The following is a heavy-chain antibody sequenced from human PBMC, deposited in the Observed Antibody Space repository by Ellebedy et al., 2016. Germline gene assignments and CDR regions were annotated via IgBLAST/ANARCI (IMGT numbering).Heavy chain of an antibody. V-gene: IGHV1-2*02. CDR2: INLRIGIGTR. CDR3: ARSSGSGHDL. D-gene: IGHD3-3*01. Sequence: ASVKVSXKASGYTFTDDSMHWVRQVPGQGLEWMGWINLRIGIGTRHYAQKFRDRVTMTSDASISTAFMELSRLTSDDTAVYYCARSSGSGHDLWGQGTLVTVSS. J-gene: IGHJ2*01. CDR1: GYTFTDDS.